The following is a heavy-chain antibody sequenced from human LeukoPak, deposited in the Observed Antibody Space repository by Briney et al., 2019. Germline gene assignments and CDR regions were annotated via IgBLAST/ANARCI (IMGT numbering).Heavy chain of an antibody. CDR2: INTHTRNP. CDR3: ARDPPYDDFWRGYTIFDP. V-gene: IGHV7-4-1*02. J-gene: IGHJ5*02. D-gene: IGHD3-3*01. CDR1: GYTFTIYP. Sequence: WASVKVSCKASGYTFTIYPINWVRQAPGQGLEWMGWINTHTRNPTYAQGFTGRFVFSLDTSVNTAYLQITSLKADDTAVYYCARDPPYDDFWRGYTIFDPWGQGTLVTVSS.